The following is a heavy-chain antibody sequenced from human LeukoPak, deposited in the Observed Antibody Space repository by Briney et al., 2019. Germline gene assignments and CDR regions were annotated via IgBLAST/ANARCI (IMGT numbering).Heavy chain of an antibody. V-gene: IGHV1-18*01. CDR2: ISVNNGDT. Sequence: ASVKVSCKASGYTFASYRITWVRQAPGQGLEWMGWISVNNGDTISAQGFQGRITMTTDTSTSTAYMELRSLRSDDTAVYYCARMILLLGDVLTVPPRGFDYWGQGTPVTVSS. CDR3: ARMILLLGDVLTVPPRGFDY. D-gene: IGHD3-9*01. CDR1: GYTFASYR. J-gene: IGHJ4*02.